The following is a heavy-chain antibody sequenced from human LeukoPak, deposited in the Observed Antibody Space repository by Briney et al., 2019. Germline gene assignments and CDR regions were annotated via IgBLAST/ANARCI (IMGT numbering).Heavy chain of an antibody. D-gene: IGHD2-15*01. Sequence: SETLSLTCTVSGYSLTSGYYWGWIRQPPGKGLEWIGSIYHSGSTFYNPSLKSRVTISVDPSKNQFSLKLSSVTAADTAVYYCARSTYCSGGSCYPYYFDYWGQGTLVTVSS. CDR2: IYHSGST. CDR3: ARSTYCSGGSCYPYYFDY. V-gene: IGHV4-38-2*02. CDR1: GYSLTSGYY. J-gene: IGHJ4*02.